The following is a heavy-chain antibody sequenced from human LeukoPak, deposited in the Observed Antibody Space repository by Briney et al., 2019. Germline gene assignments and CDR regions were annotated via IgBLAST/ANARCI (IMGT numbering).Heavy chain of an antibody. D-gene: IGHD3-10*01. CDR2: IRLDGNDK. CDR3: AKDKTYYYGSGSSYGMDV. CDR1: GFSFSTYG. Sequence: GGSLRLSCAASGFSFSTYGMHWVRQAPGKGLEWVAYIRLDGNDKYYADSVKGRFTISRDNSKNTLYLQMNSLRAEDTAVYYCAKDKTYYYGSGSSYGMDVWGQGTTVTVSS. V-gene: IGHV3-30*02. J-gene: IGHJ6*02.